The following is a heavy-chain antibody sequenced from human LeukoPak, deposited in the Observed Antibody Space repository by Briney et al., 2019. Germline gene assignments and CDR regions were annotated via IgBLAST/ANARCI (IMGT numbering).Heavy chain of an antibody. CDR2: IYTSGST. CDR1: GYSISSGYY. D-gene: IGHD3-10*01. V-gene: IGHV4-61*02. Sequence: PSETLSLTCTVSGYSISSGYYWSWIRQPAGKGLEWIGRIYTSGSTNYNPSLKSRVTISVDTSKNQFSLKLSSVTAADTAVYYCARADLKSGRVDIWGQGTMVTVSS. J-gene: IGHJ3*02. CDR3: ARADLKSGRVDI.